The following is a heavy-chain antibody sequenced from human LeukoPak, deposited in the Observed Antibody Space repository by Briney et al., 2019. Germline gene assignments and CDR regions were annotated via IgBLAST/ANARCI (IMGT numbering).Heavy chain of an antibody. D-gene: IGHD3-16*01. CDR2: IKEDGSEK. CDR3: ARVMAASVWRSYGSYYYYYYMDV. Sequence: GGSLRLSCAASGFTFNNYWMGWVRQAPGKGLEWVANIKEDGSEKNYVDSVKGRFTISRGNAKNSLYLQMSSLRAADTAVYYCARVMAASVWRSYGSYYYYYYMDVWGKGTTVTVSS. J-gene: IGHJ6*03. V-gene: IGHV3-7*01. CDR1: GFTFNNYW.